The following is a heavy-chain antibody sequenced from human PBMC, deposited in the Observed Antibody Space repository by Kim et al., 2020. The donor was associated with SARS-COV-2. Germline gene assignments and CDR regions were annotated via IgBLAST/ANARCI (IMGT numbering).Heavy chain of an antibody. V-gene: IGHV1-18*04. CDR1: GYTFTSYG. J-gene: IGHJ6*02. CDR2: ISAYNGNT. CDR3: ARDRIEQWLVQGHYYYYYGMDV. D-gene: IGHD6-19*01. Sequence: ASVKVSCKASGYTFTSYGISWVRQAPGQGLEWMGWISAYNGNTNYAQKLQGRVTMTTDTSTSTAYMELRSLRSDDTAVYYCARDRIEQWLVQGHYYYYYGMDVWGQGTTVTVSS.